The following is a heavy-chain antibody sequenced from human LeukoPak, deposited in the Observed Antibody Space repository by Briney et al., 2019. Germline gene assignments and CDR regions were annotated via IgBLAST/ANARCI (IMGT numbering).Heavy chain of an antibody. CDR2: ISAYNGNT. J-gene: IGHJ4*02. CDR3: ARGSYFYGSGSFMGSDY. Sequence: ASVKVSCKASGYTFTSYGISWVRQAPGQGLEWMGWISAYNGNTNYAQKLQGRVTMTTDTSTRTAYMELRSLRSEDTAVYYCARGSYFYGSGSFMGSDYWGQGTLVTVSS. D-gene: IGHD3-10*01. V-gene: IGHV1-18*01. CDR1: GYTFTSYG.